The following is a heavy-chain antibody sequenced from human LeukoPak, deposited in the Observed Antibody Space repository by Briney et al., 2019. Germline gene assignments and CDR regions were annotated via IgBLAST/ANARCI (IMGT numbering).Heavy chain of an antibody. CDR3: AKSDDSDYVGHFDY. D-gene: IGHD4-11*01. CDR1: GFTFSSYA. V-gene: IGHV3-23*01. Sequence: GGSLRLSCTASGFTFSSYAMNWVRQAPGKGLKWVSAISGSGHSTYSADSVKGRFTISRDNSENTLYLQMNSLRAEDTAVYYCAKSDDSDYVGHFDYWGQGTLVTVSS. CDR2: ISGSGHST. J-gene: IGHJ4*02.